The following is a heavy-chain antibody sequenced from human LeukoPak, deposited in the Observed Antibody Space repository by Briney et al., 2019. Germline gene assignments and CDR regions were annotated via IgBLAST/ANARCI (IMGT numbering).Heavy chain of an antibody. V-gene: IGHV4-4*02. Sequence: SETLSLTCAVSGGSISSSNWWSWVRQPPGKGLEWIGEIYHSGSTNYNPSLKSRVTISVDKSKNQFSLKLSSVTAADTAVYYCARQGGYMAAAYYYVDVWGKGTTVTVSS. CDR3: ARQGGYMAAAYYYVDV. CDR1: GGSISSSNW. D-gene: IGHD6-13*01. CDR2: IYHSGST. J-gene: IGHJ6*03.